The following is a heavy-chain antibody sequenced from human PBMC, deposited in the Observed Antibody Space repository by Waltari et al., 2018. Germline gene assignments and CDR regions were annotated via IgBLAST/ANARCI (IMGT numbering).Heavy chain of an antibody. CDR3: ARGRGVVPLYYYGMDV. CDR2: ISPIFGTA. D-gene: IGHD2-2*01. V-gene: IGHV1-69*01. J-gene: IGHJ6*02. CDR1: GGTFSSYA. Sequence: QVQLVQSGAEVKKPGSSVKVSCKASGGTFSSYAISWVRQAPGQGLEWMGGISPIFGTANYAQKVQGRVTITADESTSTAYMELSSLRSEDTAVYYCARGRGVVPLYYYGMDVWGQGTTVTVSS.